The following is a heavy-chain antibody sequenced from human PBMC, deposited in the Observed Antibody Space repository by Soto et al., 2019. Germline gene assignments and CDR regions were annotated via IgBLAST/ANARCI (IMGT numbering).Heavy chain of an antibody. CDR1: GYTLTELS. CDR3: ATDYGGYCSSTSCRDAFDI. D-gene: IGHD2-2*01. Sequence: ASVKVSCKVSGYTLTELSMHWVRQAPGKGLEWMGGFDPEDGETIYAQKFQGRVTMTEDTSTDTAYMELSSLRSEDTAVYYCATDYGGYCSSTSCRDAFDIWGQGTMVTVSS. J-gene: IGHJ3*02. V-gene: IGHV1-24*01. CDR2: FDPEDGET.